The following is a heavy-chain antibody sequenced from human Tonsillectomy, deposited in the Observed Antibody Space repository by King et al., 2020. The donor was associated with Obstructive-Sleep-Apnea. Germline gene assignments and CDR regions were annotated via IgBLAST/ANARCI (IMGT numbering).Heavy chain of an antibody. Sequence: VQLQESGPGLVKPSETLSLMCTVSVGSISSYFWTWIRQPAGKGLEWIGRIYTSGSTNYNPSLNSRVTMSVDMSKNQFSLKLSSVTAADTAVYYCAREGSGSRPFDYWGQGTLVTVSS. CDR1: VGSISSYF. J-gene: IGHJ4*02. CDR3: AREGSGSRPFDY. CDR2: IYTSGST. V-gene: IGHV4-4*07. D-gene: IGHD3-10*01.